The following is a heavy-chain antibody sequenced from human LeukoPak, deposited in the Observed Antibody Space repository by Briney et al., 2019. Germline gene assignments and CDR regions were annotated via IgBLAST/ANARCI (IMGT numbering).Heavy chain of an antibody. D-gene: IGHD2-21*01. CDR1: GGSISSYY. CDR2: IYYSGST. J-gene: IGHJ4*02. V-gene: IGHV4-59*01. CDR3: SRAVDGDLSNDY. Sequence: ASETLSLTCTVSGGSISSYYWSWIRQPPGKGLEWIGYIYYSGSTNYNPSLKSRVTISVDTSKNQFSLKLSSVTAADTAVYYCSRAVDGDLSNDYWGQGTLVTVSS.